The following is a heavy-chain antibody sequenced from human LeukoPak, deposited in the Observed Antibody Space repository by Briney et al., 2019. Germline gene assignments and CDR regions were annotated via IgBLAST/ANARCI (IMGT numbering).Heavy chain of an antibody. V-gene: IGHV3-11*06. CDR2: ISPTTSYT. CDR3: ARGHYGLDV. CDR1: GFTFSDHY. Sequence: GGSLRLSCAASGFTFSDHYMSWIRQAPGKRLEWISYISPTTSYTNYYADSVKGRFTISRDDAKKSLYLQMNSLRDEDTAVYYCARGHYGLDVWGQGTTVTVSS. J-gene: IGHJ6*02.